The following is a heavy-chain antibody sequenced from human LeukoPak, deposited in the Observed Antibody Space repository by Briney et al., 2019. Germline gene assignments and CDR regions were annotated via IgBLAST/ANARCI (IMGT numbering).Heavy chain of an antibody. CDR2: IYYTGAT. J-gene: IGHJ4*02. CDR1: GGSISGNY. V-gene: IGHV4-59*01. Sequence: PSETLSLTCTVSGGSISGNYWSWIRQPPGKGLEWVGYIYYTGATNYNPSHKSRVTVSVDTSKNQFALKLSSVTAADTAVYYCARLQGDSTAIFDFWGQGTLVAVSS. CDR3: ARLQGDSTAIFDF. D-gene: IGHD2-21*01.